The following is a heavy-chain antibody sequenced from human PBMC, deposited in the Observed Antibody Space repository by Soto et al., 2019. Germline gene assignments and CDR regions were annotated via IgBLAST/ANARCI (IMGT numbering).Heavy chain of an antibody. CDR1: GASISSTYW. D-gene: IGHD2-15*01. CDR2: IYHTGTT. Sequence: SETLSLTCFVSGASISSTYWWSWVRHTPGKRLEWIGQIYHTGTTSYNPSLKNRVTISLDKSNNQFSLRLTSMTAADTAVYYCATLPPRIVVVMTDLPTWGQGTLVTVSS. V-gene: IGHV4-4*02. CDR3: ATLPPRIVVVMTDLPT. J-gene: IGHJ5*02.